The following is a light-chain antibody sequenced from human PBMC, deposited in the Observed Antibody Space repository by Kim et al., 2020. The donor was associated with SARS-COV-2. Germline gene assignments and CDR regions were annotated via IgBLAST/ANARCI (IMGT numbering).Light chain of an antibody. Sequence: SSELTQDPAVSVALGQTVRITCQGDSLKSYYANWYQQKPGQAPVLVIYGKDSRPSGIPDRFSGSSSGNTASLTVTGAQAEDEADYYCHCRDSSGNVVFGGGTQLTVL. V-gene: IGLV3-19*01. CDR3: HCRDSSGNVV. CDR2: GKD. J-gene: IGLJ2*01. CDR1: SLKSYY.